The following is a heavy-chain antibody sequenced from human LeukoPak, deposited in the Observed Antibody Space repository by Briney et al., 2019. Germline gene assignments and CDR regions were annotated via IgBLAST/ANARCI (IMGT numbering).Heavy chain of an antibody. CDR2: IYYSGST. D-gene: IGHD6-13*01. CDR3: ARAVLEQLVPDAFDI. CDR1: GGSISSSSYY. J-gene: IGHJ3*02. V-gene: IGHV4-39*01. Sequence: PSETLSLTCTVSGGSISSSSYYWGWIRQPPGKGLEWIGSIYYSGSTYYNPSLKSRVTISVDTSKNQFSLKLSSVTAADTAVYYCARAVLEQLVPDAFDIWGQGTMVTVSS.